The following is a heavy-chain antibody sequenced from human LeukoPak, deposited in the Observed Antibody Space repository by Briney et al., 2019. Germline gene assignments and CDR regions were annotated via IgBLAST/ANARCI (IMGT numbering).Heavy chain of an antibody. CDR2: IYYSGST. J-gene: IGHJ4*02. V-gene: IGHV4-59*01. D-gene: IGHD5-18*01. CDR1: GGSISSYY. CDR3: ARVNVLSCGFDY. Sequence: SETLSLTCTVSGGSISSYYWSWIRQPPGKGLEWIGYIYYSGSTNYNPSLKSRVTISVDTSKNQFSLKLSSVTAADTAVYYCARVNVLSCGFDYWGQGTLVTVSS.